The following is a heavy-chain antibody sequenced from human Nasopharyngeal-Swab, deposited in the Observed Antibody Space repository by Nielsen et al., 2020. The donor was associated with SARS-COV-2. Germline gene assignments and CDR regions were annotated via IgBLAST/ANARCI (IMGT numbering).Heavy chain of an antibody. CDR2: INHSGST. CDR1: GGSFSGYY. Sequence: SETLSLTCAVYGGSFSGYYWSWTRQPPGKGLEWIGEINHSGSTNYNPSLKSRVTISVDTSKNQFSLKLSSVTAADTAVYYCARGGSSSWYYYYYGMDVWGQGTTVTVSS. J-gene: IGHJ6*02. CDR3: ARGGSSSWYYYYYGMDV. D-gene: IGHD6-13*01. V-gene: IGHV4-34*01.